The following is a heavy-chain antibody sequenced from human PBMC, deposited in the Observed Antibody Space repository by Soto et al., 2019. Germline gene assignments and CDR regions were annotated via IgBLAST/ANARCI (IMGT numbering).Heavy chain of an antibody. V-gene: IGHV4-39*01. J-gene: IGHJ6*02. CDR3: ASPLWERGEYYYYGVDV. D-gene: IGHD1-26*01. CDR1: GGSISSSNYY. Sequence: QLQLQESGLGLVKPSETLSLTCTVSGGSISSSNYYWGWIRQPPGKGLEWIGSIYYSGSTYYNPSLKSRVTISIDTSKNQFSLKLSSVTAADTAVYYCASPLWERGEYYYYGVDVWGQGTTVTVSS. CDR2: IYYSGST.